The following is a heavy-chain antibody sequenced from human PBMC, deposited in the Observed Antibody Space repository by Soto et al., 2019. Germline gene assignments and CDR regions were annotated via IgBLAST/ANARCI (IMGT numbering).Heavy chain of an antibody. D-gene: IGHD3-3*01. CDR1: VYSISIGYY. V-gene: IGHV4-38-2*01. Sequence: SETLSLTCVFSVYSISIGYYGGWIRQPPVQGLGWIGSIYHSGRTYYNPSLKRRVTISVATSKNQFSLKLSSVTAADTAVYYCARAGAESIPIFGVVAPYGMDIWGQGTTVTVSS. J-gene: IGHJ6*02. CDR3: ARAGAESIPIFGVVAPYGMDI. CDR2: IYHSGRT.